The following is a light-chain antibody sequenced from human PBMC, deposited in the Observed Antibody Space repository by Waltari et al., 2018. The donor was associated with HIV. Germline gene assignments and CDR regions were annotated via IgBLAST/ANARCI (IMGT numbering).Light chain of an antibody. Sequence: QSALTQPASVSGSPGQSITISCTGIGNVVHPYQLVSWYQQQPDKAPQLIIYDVDTRPSGVSYRFSGSKSGNTASLTISGLQAEDEAYYYCSSYRNNYVLVFGGGTKLTVL. CDR3: SSYRNNYVLV. J-gene: IGLJ3*02. CDR2: DVD. CDR1: GNVVHPYQL. V-gene: IGLV2-14*03.